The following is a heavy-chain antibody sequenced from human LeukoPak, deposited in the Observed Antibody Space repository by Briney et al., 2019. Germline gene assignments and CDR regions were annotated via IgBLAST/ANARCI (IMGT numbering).Heavy chain of an antibody. CDR2: INQHGGDK. J-gene: IGHJ3*02. Sequence: PGGSLRLSCAASGFTFSNFAMTWVRQAPGKGLEWVANINQHGGDKNYLDSVKGRFTISRDNAQNSLYLQMNSLRAEDTAVYYCASVPLRGDAFDIWGQGTMVTVSS. D-gene: IGHD3-16*01. V-gene: IGHV3-7*01. CDR3: ASVPLRGDAFDI. CDR1: GFTFSNFA.